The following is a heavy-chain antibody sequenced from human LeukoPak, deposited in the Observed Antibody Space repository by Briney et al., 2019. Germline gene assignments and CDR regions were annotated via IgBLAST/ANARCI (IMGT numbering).Heavy chain of an antibody. Sequence: ASVTVSCKVSGYTLTELSMHWVRQAPGKGLEWMGGFDPEDGETIYAQKFQGRVTMTEDTSTDTAYMELSSLRSEDTAVYYCATRSVPCSSTSCAHFDYWGQGTLVTVSS. CDR2: FDPEDGET. CDR1: GYTLTELS. J-gene: IGHJ4*02. D-gene: IGHD2-2*01. CDR3: ATRSVPCSSTSCAHFDY. V-gene: IGHV1-24*01.